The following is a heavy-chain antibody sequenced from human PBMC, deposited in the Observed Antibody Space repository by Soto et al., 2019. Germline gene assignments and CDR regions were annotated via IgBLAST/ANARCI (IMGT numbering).Heavy chain of an antibody. Sequence: SLKVSCKASGGTFSSYAISGVRQAPGQGLEWMGGIIPIFGTANYAQKFQGRFTITADKSTSTAYMELSSLRSEDTAVYYCAREREYYYVSSGIRSFDIWGQGTMVTVSS. CDR1: GGTFSSYA. J-gene: IGHJ3*02. D-gene: IGHD3-22*01. V-gene: IGHV1-69*06. CDR3: AREREYYYVSSGIRSFDI. CDR2: IIPIFGTA.